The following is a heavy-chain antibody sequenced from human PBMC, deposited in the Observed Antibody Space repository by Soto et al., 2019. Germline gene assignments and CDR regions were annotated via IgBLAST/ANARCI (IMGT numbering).Heavy chain of an antibody. CDR1: GYTFTDSF. Sequence: QVQLMQSGAEVREPGASVKISCKTSGYTFTDSFIHWVRQAPGQGLEWMGIINPGADRTTYPQKFQSRVDFTRDTSTSTVYMEMTGLRFDDTAIYYCAKDGGSKGGSYFESWGQGTLVTVSS. J-gene: IGHJ4*02. V-gene: IGHV1-46*01. CDR2: INPGADRT. D-gene: IGHD3-16*01. CDR3: AKDGGSKGGSYFES.